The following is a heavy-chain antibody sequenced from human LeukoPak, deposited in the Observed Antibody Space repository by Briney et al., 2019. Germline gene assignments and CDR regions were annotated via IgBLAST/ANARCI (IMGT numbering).Heavy chain of an antibody. D-gene: IGHD2-2*01. V-gene: IGHV3-23*01. Sequence: GGSLRLSCAAPGFTFRSYAMSWVRQAPGKGLEWVSRLSVSTYYADSVKGRFTISRDNSKNTLFLQMNSLRAEDTAVYYCAKASPSSYCGTTSCSVNFDYWGQGTLVTVSS. CDR2: LSVST. J-gene: IGHJ4*02. CDR3: AKASPSSYCGTTSCSVNFDY. CDR1: GFTFRSYA.